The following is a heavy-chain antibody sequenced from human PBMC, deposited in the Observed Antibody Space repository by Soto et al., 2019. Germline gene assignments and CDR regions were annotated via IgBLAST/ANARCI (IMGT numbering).Heavy chain of an antibody. Sequence: PGGSLRLSCAASGFTFSSYGMHWVRQAPGKGLEWVAVISYDGSNKYYADSVKGRFTISRDNSKNTLYLQMNSLRAEDTAVYYCAKEEGGSYSVYYYYYYGMDVWGQGATVTVSS. D-gene: IGHD1-26*01. J-gene: IGHJ6*02. CDR1: GFTFSSYG. CDR3: AKEEGGSYSVYYYYYYGMDV. CDR2: ISYDGSNK. V-gene: IGHV3-30*18.